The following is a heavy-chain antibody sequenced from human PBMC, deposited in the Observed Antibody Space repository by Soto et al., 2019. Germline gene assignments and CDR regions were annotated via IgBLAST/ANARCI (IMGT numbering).Heavy chain of an antibody. V-gene: IGHV3-30-3*01. J-gene: IGHJ4*02. CDR2: ISYDGSNK. CDR3: ARQRGSYYDYYFDY. Sequence: GGSLRLSCAASGFTFSSYAMHWVRQAPGKGLEWVAVISYDGSNKYYADSVKGRFTISRDNSKNTLYLQMNSLRAEDTAVYYCARQRGSYYDYYFDYWGQGTLVTVSS. D-gene: IGHD1-26*01. CDR1: GFTFSSYA.